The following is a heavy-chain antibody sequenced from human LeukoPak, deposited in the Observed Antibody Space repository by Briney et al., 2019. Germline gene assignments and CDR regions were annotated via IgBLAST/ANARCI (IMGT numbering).Heavy chain of an antibody. Sequence: SETLSLTCAVYGGSISGYYWSWIRQPPGKGLEWIGEINHSGSTNYNPSLKSRVTISVDTSKNQFSLKLSSVTAADTAVYYCARDYYYDSSGYGAFDIWGQGTMVTVSS. CDR2: INHSGST. CDR1: GGSISGYY. D-gene: IGHD3-22*01. J-gene: IGHJ3*02. V-gene: IGHV4-34*01. CDR3: ARDYYYDSSGYGAFDI.